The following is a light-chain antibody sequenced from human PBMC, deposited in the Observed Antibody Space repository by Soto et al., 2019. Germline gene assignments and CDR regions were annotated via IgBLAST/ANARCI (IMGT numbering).Light chain of an antibody. CDR3: QQYGSSPWT. Sequence: EIVLTQSPGTLSLSPGERATLSCRASQSVSSSYLAWYQQKPGQAPRLLIYGASSRATGIPDRFSGSGSGIDFTRTISRLEPEDFAMYYCQQYGSSPWTFGQGTKVEIK. CDR1: QSVSSSY. J-gene: IGKJ1*01. V-gene: IGKV3-20*01. CDR2: GAS.